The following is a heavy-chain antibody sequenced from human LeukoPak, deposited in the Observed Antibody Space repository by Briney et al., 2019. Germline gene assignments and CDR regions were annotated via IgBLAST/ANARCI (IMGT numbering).Heavy chain of an antibody. V-gene: IGHV3-21*01. CDR2: ISGSSYHI. CDR1: GFTFSTCS. CDR3: ASGTIVGARGADN. D-gene: IGHD1-26*01. Sequence: GGSLRLSCAASGFTFSTCSMKWVRQAPGKALEWVSSISGSSYHIYYADSVKGRFTISRDNANNLLYLQMNSLRAEDTAVFYCASGTIVGARGADNWGQGTLVTVSS. J-gene: IGHJ4*02.